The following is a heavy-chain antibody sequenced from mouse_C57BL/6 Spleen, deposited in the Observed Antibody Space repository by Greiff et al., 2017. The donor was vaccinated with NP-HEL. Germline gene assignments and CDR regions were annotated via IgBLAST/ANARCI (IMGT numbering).Heavy chain of an antibody. CDR2: IDPSDSYT. CDR1: GYTFTSYW. J-gene: IGHJ4*01. CDR3: ARGGDYDAYAMDY. D-gene: IGHD2-4*01. Sequence: VQLQQPGAELVMPGASVKLSCKASGYTFTSYWMHWVKQRPGQGLEWIGEIDPSDSYTNYNQKFKGKSTLTVDKSSSTAYMQLSSLTSEDSAVYYCARGGDYDAYAMDYWGQGTSVTVSS. V-gene: IGHV1-69*01.